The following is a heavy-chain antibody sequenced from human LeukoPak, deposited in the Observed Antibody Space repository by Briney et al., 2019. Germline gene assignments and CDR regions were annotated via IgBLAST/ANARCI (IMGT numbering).Heavy chain of an antibody. V-gene: IGHV3-21*01. CDR3: ASSNWFDP. CDR2: ISSSSSYI. CDR1: GFTFSSYT. J-gene: IGHJ5*02. Sequence: GGSLRLSCAASGFTFSSYTMNWVRQAPGKGLEWVSYISSSSSYIYYADSVKGRFTISRDNAENSLYLQMNSLRAEDTAVYYCASSNWFDPWGQGTLVTVSS.